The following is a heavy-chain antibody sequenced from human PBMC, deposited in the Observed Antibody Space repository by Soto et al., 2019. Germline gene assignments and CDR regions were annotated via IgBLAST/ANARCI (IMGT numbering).Heavy chain of an antibody. Sequence: QITLKESGPTLVKPTQTLTLTCTFSGFSLSTSGVRVGWIRQPPGKALEWLALIYWDDDKYYSPSLKSRLTIXKXXSKNQVVLTMTNMDPVDTATYYCAHSTETTMALDYWGQGTLVTVSS. CDR3: AHSTETTMALDY. CDR1: GFSLSTSGVR. CDR2: IYWDDDK. D-gene: IGHD5-18*01. J-gene: IGHJ4*02. V-gene: IGHV2-5*02.